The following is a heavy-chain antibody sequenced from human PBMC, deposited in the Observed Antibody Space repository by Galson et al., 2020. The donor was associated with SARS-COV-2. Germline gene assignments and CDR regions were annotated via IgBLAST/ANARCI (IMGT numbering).Heavy chain of an antibody. D-gene: IGHD3-22*01. CDR3: ARLGTTYYDSSGYNLFDC. CDR1: GGSISSYY. V-gene: IGHV4-59*01. CDR2: IYYSGST. Sequence: SETLSLTCTVSGGSISSYYWSWIRQPPGKGLEWIGYIYYSGSTNYNPSLKSRVTISVDTSKNQFSLKLSSVTAADTAVYYCARLGTTYYDSSGYNLFDCWGQGTLVTVSS. J-gene: IGHJ4*02.